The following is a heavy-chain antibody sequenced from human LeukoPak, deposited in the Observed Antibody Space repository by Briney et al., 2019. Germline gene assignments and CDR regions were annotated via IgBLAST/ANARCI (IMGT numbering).Heavy chain of an antibody. V-gene: IGHV4-59*01. CDR2: MYYSGST. J-gene: IGHJ3*02. Sequence: KSSETLSLTCTVSGGSISSYYWSWIRQPPGKGLEWIGYMYYSGSTDYNPSLKSRVTISVDTSKNQFSLKLSSVTAADTAVYYCARDPSGYGGAFDIWGQGTMVTVSS. D-gene: IGHD5-12*01. CDR1: GGSISSYY. CDR3: ARDPSGYGGAFDI.